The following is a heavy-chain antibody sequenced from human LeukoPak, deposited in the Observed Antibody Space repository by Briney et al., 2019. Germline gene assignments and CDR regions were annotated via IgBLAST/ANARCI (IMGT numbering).Heavy chain of an antibody. CDR3: ARVPSGSYYFDY. J-gene: IGHJ4*02. CDR2: ISSSSSYI. Sequence: GGSLRLSCAASGFTFSSYAMSWVRQAPGKGLEWVSSISSSSSYIYYADSVKGRFTISRDNAKNSLYLQMNSLRAEDTAVYYCARVPSGSYYFDYWGQGTLVTVSS. CDR1: GFTFSSYA. D-gene: IGHD1-26*01. V-gene: IGHV3-21*01.